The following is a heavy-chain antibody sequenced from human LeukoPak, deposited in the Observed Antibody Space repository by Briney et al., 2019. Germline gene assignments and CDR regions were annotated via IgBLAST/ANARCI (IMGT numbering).Heavy chain of an antibody. CDR2: INPSGGST. CDR1: GYTFTSYY. V-gene: IGHV1-46*01. D-gene: IGHD6-13*01. Sequence: ASVKVSCKASGYTFTSYYMHWVRQAPGQGLEWMGIINPSGGSTSYAQKFQGRVTMTRDTSTSTVYMELSSLRSEDTAVYYCARDLWYSSSWYLLDYYGMDVWGQGTTVTVSS. CDR3: ARDLWYSSSWYLLDYYGMDV. J-gene: IGHJ6*02.